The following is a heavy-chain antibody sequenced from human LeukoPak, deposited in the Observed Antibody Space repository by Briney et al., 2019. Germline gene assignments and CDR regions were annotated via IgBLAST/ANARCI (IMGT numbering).Heavy chain of an antibody. V-gene: IGHV4-30-4*01. J-gene: IGHJ4*02. Sequence: PSETLSLTCTVSGGSISSGDYYWSWIRQPPGKGPEWIGYIYYSGSTYYNPSLKSRVTISVDTSKNQFSLKLSSVTAADTAVYYCAREGFDSSALGYWGQGTLVTVSS. CDR3: AREGFDSSALGY. CDR1: GGSISSGDYY. CDR2: IYYSGST. D-gene: IGHD3-22*01.